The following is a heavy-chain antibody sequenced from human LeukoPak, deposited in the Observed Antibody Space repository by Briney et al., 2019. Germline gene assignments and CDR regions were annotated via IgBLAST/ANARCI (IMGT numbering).Heavy chain of an antibody. D-gene: IGHD3-10*01. V-gene: IGHV4-39*01. J-gene: IGHJ4*02. CDR2: IYYSGSP. Sequence: PSETLSLTCTVSGGSISSSSYYWGWLRHPPGMGLKWIGSIYYSGSPYYNPSLKSRVPISVDTSKNQFSLKLSSVTAADTAVYYCAAGHSRAYYGSGSYLVRYWGQGTLVTVSS. CDR3: AAGHSRAYYGSGSYLVRY. CDR1: GGSISSSSYY.